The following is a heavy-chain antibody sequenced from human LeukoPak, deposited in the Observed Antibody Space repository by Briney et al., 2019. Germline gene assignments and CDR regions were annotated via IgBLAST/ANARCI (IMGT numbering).Heavy chain of an antibody. D-gene: IGHD3-10*01. J-gene: IGHJ3*02. V-gene: IGHV4-39*01. CDR2: IYYSGST. Sequence: PSETLSLTCTVSGGSISSSSYYWGWIRQPPGKGLEWIGSIYYSGSTYYNPSLKSRVTISVDTSKNQFSLKLSSVTAADTAVYYCARHRVIYYYGSGPPRAFDIWGQGTMVTVSS. CDR1: GGSISSSSYY. CDR3: ARHRVIYYYGSGPPRAFDI.